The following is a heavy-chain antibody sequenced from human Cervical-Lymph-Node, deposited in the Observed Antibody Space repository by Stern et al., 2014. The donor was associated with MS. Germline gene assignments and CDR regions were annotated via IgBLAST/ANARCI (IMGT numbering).Heavy chain of an antibody. CDR1: GYTFIGYY. CDR2: INPYSGDT. J-gene: IGHJ4*02. CDR3: ARESLPKSFCGSPRCYVGY. D-gene: IGHD2-2*01. V-gene: IGHV1-2*06. Sequence: QVQLGQSGADVKKPGASMKVSCKASGYTFIGYYIHWVRQAPGQGLEWMGRINPYSGDTDYALKFQGRVTMTGDTSSNTVYMELSRLTSDDTAVYYCARESLPKSFCGSPRCYVGYWGQGSLVTVSS.